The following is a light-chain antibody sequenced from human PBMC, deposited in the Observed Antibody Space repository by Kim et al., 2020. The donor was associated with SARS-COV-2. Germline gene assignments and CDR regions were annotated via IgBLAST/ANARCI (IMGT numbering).Light chain of an antibody. V-gene: IGLV2-14*03. J-gene: IGLJ1*01. Sequence: SITSSCTGTSSDVGGYNYVSWYQQHPGKAPKLMIYDVSHRPSGVSNRFSGSKSGNTASLTISGLQAEDEADYYCSSYTSSSTPYVFGTGTKVTVL. CDR3: SSYTSSSTPYV. CDR1: SSDVGGYNY. CDR2: DVS.